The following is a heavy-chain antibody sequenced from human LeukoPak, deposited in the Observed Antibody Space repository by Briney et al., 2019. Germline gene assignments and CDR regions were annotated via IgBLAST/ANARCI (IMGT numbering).Heavy chain of an antibody. D-gene: IGHD3-3*02. V-gene: IGHV3-49*04. CDR3: TRHFWSGLNWFDP. CDR1: GFTFGDYA. CDR2: IRSKAYGGTT. Sequence: GGSLRLSCTASGFTFGDYAMSWVRQAPGKGLEWVGFIRSKAYGGTTEYAASVKGRFTISRDDSKSIAYLQMNSLKTEDTAGYYCTRHFWSGLNWFDPWGQGTLVTVSS. J-gene: IGHJ5*02.